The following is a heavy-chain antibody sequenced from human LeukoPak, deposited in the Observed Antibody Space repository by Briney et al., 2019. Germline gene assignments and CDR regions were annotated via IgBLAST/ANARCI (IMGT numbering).Heavy chain of an antibody. D-gene: IGHD3-10*01. Sequence: GGSLRLSCAASGFAFNAYWMHWVRQAPGKGLVWVSHIKSDGSSTTYADSVKGRFTISRDNAKNTLYLQMNSLGAEDTAVYYCGRDFSYSPDYWGQGTLVTVSS. CDR3: GRDFSYSPDY. CDR2: IKSDGSST. CDR1: GFAFNAYW. J-gene: IGHJ4*02. V-gene: IGHV3-74*01.